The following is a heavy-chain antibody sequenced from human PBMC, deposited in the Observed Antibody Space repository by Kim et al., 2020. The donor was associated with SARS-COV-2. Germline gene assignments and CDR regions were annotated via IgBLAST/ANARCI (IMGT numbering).Heavy chain of an antibody. J-gene: IGHJ4*02. Sequence: SETLSLTCAVYGGSFSGNYWSWIRQPPGKGLEWIGEINHSGSTNYNPSLKSRLTISVDTSKNQFSLKLNSVTAADTAVYYCARGPRITFGGVIVPYRRYFDYWGQGTLVTVSS. V-gene: IGHV4-34*01. CDR2: INHSGST. CDR3: ARGPRITFGGVIVPYRRYFDY. D-gene: IGHD3-16*02. CDR1: GGSFSGNY.